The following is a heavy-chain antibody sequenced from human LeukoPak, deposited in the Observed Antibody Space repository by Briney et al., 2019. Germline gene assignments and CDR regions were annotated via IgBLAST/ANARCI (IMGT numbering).Heavy chain of an antibody. D-gene: IGHD3-9*01. V-gene: IGHV4-30-4*01. J-gene: IGHJ4*02. CDR1: GGSISSGDYY. Sequence: SETLSLTCTVSGGSISSGDYYWRWIRQPPGKGLEGIGYIYYSGSTYYNPSLKSRVTISVDTSKNQFSLKLSSVTAADTAVYYCARDTLRYFPGGGAGFDYWGQGTLVTVSS. CDR3: ARDTLRYFPGGGAGFDY. CDR2: IYYSGST.